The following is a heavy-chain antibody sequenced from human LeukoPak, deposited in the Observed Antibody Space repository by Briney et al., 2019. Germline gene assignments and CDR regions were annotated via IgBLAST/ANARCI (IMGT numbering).Heavy chain of an antibody. CDR1: GGFFSGYY. CDR2: INHSGST. D-gene: IGHD2-15*01. V-gene: IGHV4-34*01. CDR3: ASTTAGYCSGGSCYRPGWFDP. J-gene: IGHJ5*02. Sequence: SETLSLTCAVYGGFFSGYYWSWIRQPPGKGLEWIGEINHSGSTNYNPSLKSRVTISVDTSKNQFSLKLSSVTAADTTVYYCASTTAGYCSGGSCYRPGWFDPWGQGTLVTVSS.